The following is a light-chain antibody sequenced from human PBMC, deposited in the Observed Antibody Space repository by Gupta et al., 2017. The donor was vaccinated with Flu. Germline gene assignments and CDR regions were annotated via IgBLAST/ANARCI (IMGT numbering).Light chain of an antibody. Sequence: SDLYQPPSVSVSPGQTASITCSGDSLTKQYVSWYQQRPGQAPVRLIFKDNERPAGTPERFSASSSGTKVTLTISGVQAEDEADYYCQSADSTGTYRVFGGGTKLTVL. CDR2: KDN. V-gene: IGLV3-25*01. J-gene: IGLJ3*02. CDR3: QSADSTGTYRV. CDR1: SLTKQY.